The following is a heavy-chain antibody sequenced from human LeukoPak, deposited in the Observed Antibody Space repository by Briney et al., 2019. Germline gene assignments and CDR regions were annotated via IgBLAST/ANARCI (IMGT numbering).Heavy chain of an antibody. CDR3: AGGPYDRTAYFPYYFHS. J-gene: IGHJ4*02. CDR2: IIPVLGAA. D-gene: IGHD3-22*01. Sequence: GASVKVSCKASGGTFSNHAISWLRQAPGQGLEWMGRIIPVLGAAVSAQKFLGRLTITADKSTSTAYMELTSLISDDTAVYYCAGGPYDRTAYFPYYFHSWGQGTLVPVSS. CDR1: GGTFSNHA. V-gene: IGHV1-69*04.